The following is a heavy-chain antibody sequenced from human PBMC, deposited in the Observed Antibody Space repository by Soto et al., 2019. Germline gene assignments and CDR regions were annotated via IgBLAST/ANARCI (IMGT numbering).Heavy chain of an antibody. D-gene: IGHD1-1*01. CDR2: IIPILGIA. V-gene: IGHV1-69*02. J-gene: IGHJ4*02. Sequence: AASVKVSCKASGGTFSSYTISWVRQAPGQGLEWMGRIIPILGIANYAQKIQGRVTITADKSTSTAYKELRSLRSDDTAVYYCARGTPSVHYWGQGTLVTVSS. CDR1: GGTFSSYT. CDR3: ARGTPSVHY.